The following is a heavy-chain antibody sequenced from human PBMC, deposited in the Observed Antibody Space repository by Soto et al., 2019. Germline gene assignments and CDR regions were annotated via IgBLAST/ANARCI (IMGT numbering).Heavy chain of an antibody. J-gene: IGHJ3*02. CDR1: GYRFTSYW. Sequence: GESLKISCKGSGYRFTSYWIDWVRQMAGKGLEWMGIIYPGDSDIIYSPSFQGQVTISADKSISTAYLQWSSLKASDTAMYYCARQTTVPNRAPDAFGIWGQGTMVTVSS. CDR3: ARQTTVPNRAPDAFGI. V-gene: IGHV5-51*01. D-gene: IGHD4-17*01. CDR2: IYPGDSDI.